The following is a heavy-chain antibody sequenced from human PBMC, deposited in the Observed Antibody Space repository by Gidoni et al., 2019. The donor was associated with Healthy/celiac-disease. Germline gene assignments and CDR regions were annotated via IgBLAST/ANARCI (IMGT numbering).Heavy chain of an antibody. J-gene: IGHJ4*02. CDR2: ISGSCGST. CDR1: GCTFSSSA. CDR3: AKWLPRGYYFDY. Sequence: EVQLLESGGGLVQPGGSLRLSCEASGCTFSSSAMSLVRQAPGKGLECFSAISGSCGSTYYADSVKGLFTISSDNSKTTLYLQMISLRAEDTALYYCAKWLPRGYYFDYWGQGTLVTVSS. D-gene: IGHD3-10*01. V-gene: IGHV3-23*01.